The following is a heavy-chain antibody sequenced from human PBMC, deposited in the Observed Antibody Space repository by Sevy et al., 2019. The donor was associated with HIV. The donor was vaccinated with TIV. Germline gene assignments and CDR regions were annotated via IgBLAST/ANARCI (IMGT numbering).Heavy chain of an antibody. V-gene: IGHV3-11*06. CDR2: ISGLTNYI. CDR1: GFAFSDYY. Sequence: GGSLRLSCAASGFAFSDYYMNWIRQAPGKGLEWVSCISGLTNYINYADSGKGRFTFSRDKAKNSVYLQMNSLRAEDTAVYYCARRSSGWDYFDYWGQGTPVTVSS. J-gene: IGHJ4*01. CDR3: ARRSSGWDYFDY. D-gene: IGHD6-19*01.